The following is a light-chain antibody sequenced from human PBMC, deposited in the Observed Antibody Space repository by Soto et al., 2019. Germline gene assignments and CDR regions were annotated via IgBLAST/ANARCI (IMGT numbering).Light chain of an antibody. J-gene: IGLJ2*01. CDR2: EVT. CDR1: SSDIGGYNY. Sequence: QSALIQPRSVSGSPGQSVTISCTGTSSDIGGYNYVSWYLQHPGKAPKLMIYEVTKRPSGVPDRFSGSKSGNTASLTVSGLQAEDEADYYCSSYAGSNNVVFGGGTKLTV. V-gene: IGLV2-8*01. CDR3: SSYAGSNNVV.